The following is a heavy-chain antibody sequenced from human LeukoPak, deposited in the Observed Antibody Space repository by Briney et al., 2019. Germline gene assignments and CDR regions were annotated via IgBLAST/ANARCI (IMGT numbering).Heavy chain of an antibody. V-gene: IGHV4-39*01. CDR2: IYYSGST. J-gene: IGHJ4*02. CDR3: ARRFLEWSPDDY. Sequence: SETLSLTCTVSVGSISSSSYYWGWIRQPPGKGLEWIGSIYYSGSTYYNPSLKSRVTISVDTSKNQFSLKLSSVTAADTAVYYCARRFLEWSPDDYWGQGTLVTVSS. D-gene: IGHD3-3*01. CDR1: VGSISSSSYY.